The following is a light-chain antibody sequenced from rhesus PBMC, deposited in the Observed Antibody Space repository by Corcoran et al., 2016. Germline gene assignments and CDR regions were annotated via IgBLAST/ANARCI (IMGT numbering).Light chain of an antibody. Sequence: DIQMTQSPSSLSASVGDKVTIPCRASQGISSWLAWYQPKPGTAPKLLIYAASSLQSGVSSRFSGNGTGTDYTLTISSLQPEDVATFYCLQDHTTPWTFGHGTKVEIK. CDR3: LQDHTTPWT. CDR1: QGISSW. V-gene: IGKV1-18*01. CDR2: AAS. J-gene: IGKJ1*01.